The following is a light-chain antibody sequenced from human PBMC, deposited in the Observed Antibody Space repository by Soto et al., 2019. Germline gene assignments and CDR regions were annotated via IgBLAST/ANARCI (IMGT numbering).Light chain of an antibody. Sequence: DIQMTQSPSTLSASVGDRVTITCRASQNIRSWLAWYQQKPGKAPKLLIYKASSLESGVPSRFSGSGSGTEFTLTISSLQPDDFATYYCQQYNDPQTFGQGTKLEIK. CDR2: KAS. V-gene: IGKV1-5*03. CDR1: QNIRSW. CDR3: QQYNDPQT. J-gene: IGKJ2*01.